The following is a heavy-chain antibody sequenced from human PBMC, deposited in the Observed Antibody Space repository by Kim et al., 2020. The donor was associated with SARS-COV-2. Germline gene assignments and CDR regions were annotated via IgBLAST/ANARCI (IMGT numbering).Heavy chain of an antibody. Sequence: GGSLRLSCAASGFTFSSYAMSWVRQAPGKGLEWVSTISGGGGSTYYADSVKGRFTISRDNSKNTLYLQMNSLRAEDTAVYYCALHVLHGDSSGFWGQGALVTVSS. CDR3: ALHVLHGDSSGF. V-gene: IGHV3-23*01. D-gene: IGHD5-18*01. CDR1: GFTFSSYA. CDR2: ISGGGGST. J-gene: IGHJ4*02.